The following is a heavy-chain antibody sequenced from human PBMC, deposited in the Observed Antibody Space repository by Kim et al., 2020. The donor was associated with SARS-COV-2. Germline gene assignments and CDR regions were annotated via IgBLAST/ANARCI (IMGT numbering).Heavy chain of an antibody. CDR1: GGSFSGYY. Sequence: SETLSLTCAVYGGSFSGYYWSWIRQPPGKGLEWIGEINHSGSTNYNPSLKSRVTISVDTSKNQFSLKLSSVTAADTAVYYCARGWGYSSSWYTAFDIWGQGTMVTVSS. V-gene: IGHV4-34*01. J-gene: IGHJ3*02. CDR2: INHSGST. D-gene: IGHD6-13*01. CDR3: ARGWGYSSSWYTAFDI.